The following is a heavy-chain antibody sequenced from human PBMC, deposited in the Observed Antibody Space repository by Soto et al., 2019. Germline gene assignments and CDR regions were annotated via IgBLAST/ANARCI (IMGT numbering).Heavy chain of an antibody. CDR2: ISGSGGST. D-gene: IGHD4-4*01. Sequence: EVQLLESGGGLVQPGGSLRLSGSASGFTFSSYAMSWVRQAPGKGLEWVSAISGSGGSTYYADSVKGRFTISRDNSKNTLYLQMNSLRAEDTAVSYCAKRGNFPHWYFDLWGRGTMVTVSS. CDR3: AKRGNFPHWYFDL. CDR1: GFTFSSYA. V-gene: IGHV3-23*01. J-gene: IGHJ2*01.